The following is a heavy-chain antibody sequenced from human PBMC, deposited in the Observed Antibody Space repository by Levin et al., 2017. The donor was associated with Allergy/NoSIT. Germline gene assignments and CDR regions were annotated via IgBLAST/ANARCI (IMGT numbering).Heavy chain of an antibody. V-gene: IGHV3-30-3*01. CDR1: GFTFSSYA. D-gene: IGHD3-9*01. Sequence: PGESLKISCAASGFTFSSYAMHWVRQAPGKGLEWVAVISYDGSNKYYADSVKGRFTISRDNSKNTLYLQMNSLRAEDTAVYYCARGGYYDILTGYFDYWGQGTLVTVSS. CDR3: ARGGYYDILTGYFDY. J-gene: IGHJ4*02. CDR2: ISYDGSNK.